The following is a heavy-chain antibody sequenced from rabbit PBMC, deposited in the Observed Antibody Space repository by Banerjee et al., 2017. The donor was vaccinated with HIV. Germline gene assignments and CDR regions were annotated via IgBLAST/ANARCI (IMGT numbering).Heavy chain of an antibody. CDR3: AGNFDL. J-gene: IGHJ4*01. CDR2: IYAGSTGTT. V-gene: IGHV1S45*01. CDR1: GFSFSSAYW. Sequence: QEQLEESGGDLVKPGASLTLTCTASGFSFSSAYWIYWVRQAPGKGLEWIGTIYAGSTGTTDYANWAKGRFTISKTSSTTVTLQMTSLTAADTATYFCAGNFDLWGQGTLVTVS.